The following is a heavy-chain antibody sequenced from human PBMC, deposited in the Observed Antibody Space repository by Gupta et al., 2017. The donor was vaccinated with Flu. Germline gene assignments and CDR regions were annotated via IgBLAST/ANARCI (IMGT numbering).Heavy chain of an antibody. Sequence: YGGSTNYNPSLKSRVTLSVDTSKNQFSLKLSSVTAADTAVYYCARVPPQGRGSGFGSFDLWGRGTLVTVLS. J-gene: IGHJ2*01. CDR2: YGGST. CDR3: ARVPPQGRGSGFGSFDL. D-gene: IGHD3-10*01. V-gene: IGHV4-59*01.